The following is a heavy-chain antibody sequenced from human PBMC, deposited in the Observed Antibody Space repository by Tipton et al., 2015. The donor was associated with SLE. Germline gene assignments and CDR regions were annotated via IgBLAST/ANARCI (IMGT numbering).Heavy chain of an antibody. CDR3: ARGWSEVGAAPSPYGY. J-gene: IGHJ4*02. V-gene: IGHV1-69*05. CDR1: GGTFSSYA. Sequence: QSGPEVKKPGSSVKVSCKASGGTFSSYAISWVRQAPGQGLEWMGGIIPIFGTANYAQKFQGRVTITTDESTSTAYMELSSLISEDPAAYYCARGWSEVGAAPSPYGYWGQGTLVPVSS. D-gene: IGHD1-26*01. CDR2: IIPIFGTA.